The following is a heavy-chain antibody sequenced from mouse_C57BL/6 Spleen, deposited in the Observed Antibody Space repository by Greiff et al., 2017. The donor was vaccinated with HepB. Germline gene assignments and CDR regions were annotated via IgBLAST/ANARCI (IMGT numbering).Heavy chain of an antibody. V-gene: IGHV1-4*01. D-gene: IGHD1-1*01. CDR3: AREYYGSGGTDY. CDR2: INPSSGYT. Sequence: QVQLKESGAELARPGASVKMSCKASGYTFTSYTMHWVKQRPGQGLEWIGYINPSSGYTKYNQKFKDKATLTADKSSSTAYMQLSSLTSEDSAVYYCAREYYGSGGTDYWGQGTTLTVSS. J-gene: IGHJ2*01. CDR1: GYTFTSYT.